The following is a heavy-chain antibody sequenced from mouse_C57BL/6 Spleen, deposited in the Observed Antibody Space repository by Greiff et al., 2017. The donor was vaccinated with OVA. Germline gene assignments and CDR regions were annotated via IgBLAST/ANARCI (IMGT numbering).Heavy chain of an antibody. J-gene: IGHJ2*01. CDR2: LNPNNGGT. CDR3: AIIITTVVAPFDY. V-gene: IGHV1-22*01. Sequence: VQLQQSGPELVKPGASVKMSCKASGYTFTDYNMHWVKQSHGKSLEWIGYLNPNNGGTSYNQKFKGKATLTVNKSSSTAYMELRSLTSEDSAVYYCAIIITTVVAPFDYWGQGTTLTVSS. CDR1: GYTFTDYN. D-gene: IGHD1-1*01.